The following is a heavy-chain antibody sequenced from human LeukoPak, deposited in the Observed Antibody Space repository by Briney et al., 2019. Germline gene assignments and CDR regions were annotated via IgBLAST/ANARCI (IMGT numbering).Heavy chain of an antibody. CDR1: GFTFSSYA. Sequence: PGGSLRLSCAASGFTFSSYAMSWVRQAPGKGLEWVSALSDSGGSTYYADSVKGRFTISRDNSKNTLYLQMNSLRAEDTAVYYCAKVHRITMIVVVIGPFDYWGQGTLVTVSS. J-gene: IGHJ4*02. D-gene: IGHD3-22*01. CDR3: AKVHRITMIVVVIGPFDY. V-gene: IGHV3-23*01. CDR2: LSDSGGST.